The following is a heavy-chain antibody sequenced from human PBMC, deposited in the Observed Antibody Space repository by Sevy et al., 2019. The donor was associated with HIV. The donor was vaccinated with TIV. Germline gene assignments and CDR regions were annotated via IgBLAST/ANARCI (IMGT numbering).Heavy chain of an antibody. CDR3: ARVPMGGRSGMDV. V-gene: IGHV3-48*01. CDR2: ISDNSIRK. D-gene: IGHD3-10*01. CDR1: GFTFSSYS. Sequence: GGSLRLSCVVSGFTFSSYSMNWVRQAPGKGLEWVSYISDNSIRKYNADSVKGRFTISRDNAKNSLYLQMNSLRAEDMAVYYCARVPMGGRSGMDVWGQGTTVTVSS. J-gene: IGHJ6*02.